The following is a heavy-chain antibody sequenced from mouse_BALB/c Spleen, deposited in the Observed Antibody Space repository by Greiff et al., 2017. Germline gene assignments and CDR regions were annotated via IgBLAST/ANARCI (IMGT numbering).Heavy chain of an antibody. CDR1: GYTFTSYW. Sequence: VKLMESGAELAKPGASVKMSCKASGYTFTSYWMHWVKQRPGQGLEWIGYINPSTGYTEYNQKFKDKATLTADKSSSTAYMQLSSLTSEDSAVYYCARRARLGLFDYWGQGTTLTVSS. CDR2: INPSTGYT. V-gene: IGHV1-7*01. J-gene: IGHJ2*01. D-gene: IGHD4-1*01. CDR3: ARRARLGLFDY.